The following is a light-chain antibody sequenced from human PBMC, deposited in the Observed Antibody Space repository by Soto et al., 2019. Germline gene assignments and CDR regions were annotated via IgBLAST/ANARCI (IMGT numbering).Light chain of an antibody. CDR2: LGF. J-gene: IGKJ2*01. CDR3: MQALQTPYT. CDR1: QRLLHSNGNIF. Sequence: EIVMTQSPPSLTVTPGEPASISCRSSQRLLHSNGNIFLDWYLQKPGQSPQLLIYLGFNRASVVPDRVSGSAAGTDFTLNISRVEAEDVGVYYCMQALQTPYTFGQGTKLEIK. V-gene: IGKV2-28*01.